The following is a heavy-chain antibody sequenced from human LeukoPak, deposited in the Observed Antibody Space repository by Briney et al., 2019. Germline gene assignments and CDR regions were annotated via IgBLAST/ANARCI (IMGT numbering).Heavy chain of an antibody. CDR1: GFTFNNYA. Sequence: PGGSLRLSCAASGFTFNNYAMTWVRQAPGKGLEWVSGISGAGSRTCYADSAKGRFTISRDNSKNTLYLQMNSLRAEDTAVYYCAREGYSSSPSKAAPFDYWGQGTLVTVSS. CDR3: AREGYSSSPSKAAPFDY. J-gene: IGHJ4*02. CDR2: ISGAGSRT. V-gene: IGHV3-23*01. D-gene: IGHD6-6*01.